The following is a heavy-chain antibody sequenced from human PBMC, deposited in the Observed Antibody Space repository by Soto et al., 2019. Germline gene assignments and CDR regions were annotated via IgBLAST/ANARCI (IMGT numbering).Heavy chain of an antibody. CDR1: GFTFGDYA. J-gene: IGHJ3*02. D-gene: IGHD2-21*02. V-gene: IGHV3-49*04. Sequence: GGSLRLSCTASGFTFGDYAMSWVRQAPGKGLEWVGFIRSKAYGGTTEYAASVKGRFTISRDDSKSIAYLQMNSLKTEDTAVYYCTRDPPYCGGDCHGSGDAFDIWGQGTMVTVSS. CDR3: TRDPPYCGGDCHGSGDAFDI. CDR2: IRSKAYGGTT.